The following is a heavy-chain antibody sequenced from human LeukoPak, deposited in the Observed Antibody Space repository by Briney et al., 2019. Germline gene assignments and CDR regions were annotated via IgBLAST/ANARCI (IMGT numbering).Heavy chain of an antibody. Sequence: SVKVSCKASGGTFSSYTISWVRQAPGQGLEWMGRIIPILGIANYAQKFQGRDTITADKSTSTAYMELSSLRSEDTAVYYCARAVAARDRYNWFDPWGQGTLVTVSS. CDR2: IIPILGIA. CDR3: ARAVAARDRYNWFDP. D-gene: IGHD6-25*01. CDR1: GGTFSSYT. J-gene: IGHJ5*02. V-gene: IGHV1-69*02.